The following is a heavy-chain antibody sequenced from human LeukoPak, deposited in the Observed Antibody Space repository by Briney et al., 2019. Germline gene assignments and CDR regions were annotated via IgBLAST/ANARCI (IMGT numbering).Heavy chain of an antibody. D-gene: IGHD1-26*01. J-gene: IGHJ4*02. CDR2: IYPGDSDT. CDR1: GYSFTSYW. V-gene: IGHV5-51*04. Sequence: GESLEISCKGSGYSFTSYWIAWVRQMPGKGLEWMGIIYPGDSDTRYSPSFQGQVTISVDNPINTAYVQRSSLKAADTAMYYCARYWDSGTYCDYWGQGTQVTVSS. CDR3: ARYWDSGTYCDY.